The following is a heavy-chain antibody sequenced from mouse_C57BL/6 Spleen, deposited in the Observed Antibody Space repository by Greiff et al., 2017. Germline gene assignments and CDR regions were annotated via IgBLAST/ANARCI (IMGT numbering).Heavy chain of an antibody. V-gene: IGHV1-61*01. CDR3: ARDFYWYFDY. CDR2: IYPSDSET. J-gene: IGHJ2*01. D-gene: IGHD2-1*01. Sequence: QVQLQQSGAELVRPGSSVKLSCKASGYTFTSYWMDWVKQRPGQGLEWIGNIYPSDSETHYNQKFKDKATLTVDKSSSTAYMQLSSLTSEDSAVYYCARDFYWYFDYWGQGTTLTVSS. CDR1: GYTFTSYW.